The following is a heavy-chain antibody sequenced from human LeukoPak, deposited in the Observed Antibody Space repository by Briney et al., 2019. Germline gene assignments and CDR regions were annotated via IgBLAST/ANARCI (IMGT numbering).Heavy chain of an antibody. D-gene: IGHD2-2*01. CDR2: ISYDGSNK. V-gene: IGHV3-30*04. J-gene: IGHJ4*02. CDR3: ASALRFYCSSTSCYGTPFDY. Sequence: GSLRLSCAASGFAFSSYAMHWVRQAPGKGLEWVAVISYDGSNKYYADSVKGRFTISRDNSKNTLYLQMNSLRAEDTAVYYCASALRFYCSSTSCYGTPFDYWGQGTLVTVSS. CDR1: GFAFSSYA.